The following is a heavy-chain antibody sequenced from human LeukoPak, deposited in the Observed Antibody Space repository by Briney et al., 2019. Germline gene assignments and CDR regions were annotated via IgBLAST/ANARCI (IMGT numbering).Heavy chain of an antibody. CDR3: ARIKVPAALGYFDY. CDR1: GYTFTGYY. V-gene: IGHV1-2*02. D-gene: IGHD2-2*01. J-gene: IGHJ4*02. CDR2: INPNSGGT. Sequence: ASVKVSCKASGYTFTGYYMRWVRQAPGQGLEWMGWINPNSGGTNYAQKFQGRGNMTRDTSISTAYMELSRLRSDDTAVYYCARIKVPAALGYFDYWGQGTLVTVSS.